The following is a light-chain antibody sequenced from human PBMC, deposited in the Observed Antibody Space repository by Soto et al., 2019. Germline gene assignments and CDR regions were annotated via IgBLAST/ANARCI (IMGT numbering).Light chain of an antibody. CDR2: LGS. CDR1: QSLLHSNGYYY. J-gene: IGKJ1*01. V-gene: IGKV2-28*01. CDR3: MQALQTRT. Sequence: DIVMTQSPLSLPVTPGEPASISCRSSQSLLHSNGYYYLDWYLQRPGQCPQLLIYLGSNRAPGVPDRLSGSGSGTDFTLKIRRVEAEDFGVYYCMQALQTRTFGQGTKVDIK.